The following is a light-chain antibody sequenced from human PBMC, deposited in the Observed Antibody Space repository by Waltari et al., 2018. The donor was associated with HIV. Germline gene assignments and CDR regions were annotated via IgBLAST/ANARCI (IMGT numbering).Light chain of an antibody. CDR3: CSYAGAYTVI. V-gene: IGLV2-11*01. CDR1: SSDVGASDS. J-gene: IGLJ2*01. Sequence: QSALTQPRSVSGSPGQSVTISCTGTSSDVGASDSVSWYQHHPGKAPKLIIYDVSQRPSGVPDRFSGSKSGDTASLTISGLQGEDEAEYYCCSYAGAYTVILGGGTKLTVL. CDR2: DVS.